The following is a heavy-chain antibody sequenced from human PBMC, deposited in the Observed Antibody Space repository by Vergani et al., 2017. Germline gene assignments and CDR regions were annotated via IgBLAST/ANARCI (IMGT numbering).Heavy chain of an antibody. V-gene: IGHV4-59*01. J-gene: IGHJ5*02. CDR2: IYYSGST. Sequence: QVQLQESGPGLVKPSETLSLTCTVSGGSISSYYWSWIRQPPGKGLEWIGYIYYSGSTNYNPSLKSRVTISVDTSKNQFSLKLCSVTAADTAVYYCAKVITGTAYNWFDPWGQGTLVTVSS. D-gene: IGHD1-20*01. CDR1: GGSISSYY. CDR3: AKVITGTAYNWFDP.